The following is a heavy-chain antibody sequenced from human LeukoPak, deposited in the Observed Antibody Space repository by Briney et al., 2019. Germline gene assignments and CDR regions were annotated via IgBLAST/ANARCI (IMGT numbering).Heavy chain of an antibody. J-gene: IGHJ6*02. CDR2: INHSGST. CDR1: GGSFSGPF. CDR3: ARIPFPVWSGSYNAYYYYGMDV. D-gene: IGHD3-3*01. Sequence: SETLSLTCAVYGGSFSGPFWSWIRQPSGKGLEWIGDINHSGSTNYNPSLRSRVTISVDTSKSQFSLNLSSVTAADTAVYYCARIPFPVWSGSYNAYYYYGMDVWGLGTTVTVSS. V-gene: IGHV4-34*01.